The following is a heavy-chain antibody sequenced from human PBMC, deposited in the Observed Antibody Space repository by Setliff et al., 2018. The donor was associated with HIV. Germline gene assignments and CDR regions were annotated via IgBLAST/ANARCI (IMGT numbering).Heavy chain of an antibody. CDR3: AREGVHHNFRSGYTYYYGLDV. V-gene: IGHV3-21*06. J-gene: IGHJ3*01. CDR2: ISSTGTYI. CDR1: GFNFSSHT. D-gene: IGHD3-3*01. Sequence: GGSLRLSCAASGFNFSSHTMNWIRQAPGKGLEWVSSISSTGTYIYYADSMKGRFTISRDNANNLLYLQMDSLRGEDTAVYYCAREGVHHNFRSGYTYYYGLDVWGQGTTVTVSS.